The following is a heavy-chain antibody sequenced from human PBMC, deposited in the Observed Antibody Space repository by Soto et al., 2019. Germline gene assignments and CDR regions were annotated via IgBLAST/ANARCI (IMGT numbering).Heavy chain of an antibody. CDR3: ARAKEQWLVQFDY. V-gene: IGHV3-23*01. Sequence: PGGSLRLSCAASGFTFSSYAMSWVRQAPGKGLEWVSAISGSGGSTYYADSVKGRFTISRDNAKNSLYLQMNSLRAEDTAVYYCARAKEQWLVQFDYWGQGTLVTVSS. D-gene: IGHD6-19*01. CDR1: GFTFSSYA. J-gene: IGHJ4*02. CDR2: ISGSGGST.